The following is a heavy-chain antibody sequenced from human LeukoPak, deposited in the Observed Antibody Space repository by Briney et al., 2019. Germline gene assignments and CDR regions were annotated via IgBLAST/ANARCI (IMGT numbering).Heavy chain of an antibody. D-gene: IGHD6-19*01. Sequence: PGGSLRLSCAASGFTVSSNYMNWVRRAPGKGLEWVSVIYTGGGTYYADSVKGRFTISRDNSKNTLYLQMNSLRAEDTAVYYCVRDRGVEVADVLWGQGTLVTVSS. CDR3: VRDRGVEVADVL. V-gene: IGHV3-53*01. CDR1: GFTVSSNY. CDR2: IYTGGGT. J-gene: IGHJ4*02.